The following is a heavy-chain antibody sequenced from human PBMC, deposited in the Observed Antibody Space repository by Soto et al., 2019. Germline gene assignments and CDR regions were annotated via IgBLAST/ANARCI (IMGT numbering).Heavy chain of an antibody. CDR3: AKGRSIAVADGMDV. CDR2: ISYDGSNK. Sequence: QVQLVESGGGVVQPGRSLRLSCAASGFTFSSYGRHWVRQAPGKGLEWVAVISYDGSNKYYADSVKGRFTISRDNSKNTLYLQMNSLRAEDTAVYYCAKGRSIAVADGMDVWGQGTTVTVSS. D-gene: IGHD6-19*01. V-gene: IGHV3-30*18. J-gene: IGHJ6*02. CDR1: GFTFSSYG.